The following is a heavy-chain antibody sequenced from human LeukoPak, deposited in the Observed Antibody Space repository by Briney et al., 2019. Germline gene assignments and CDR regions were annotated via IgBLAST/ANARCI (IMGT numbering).Heavy chain of an antibody. CDR1: GGSFSGYY. Sequence: SETLSLTCAVYGGSFSGYYWSWTRQPPGKGLEWIGYIYYSGSTNYNSSLKSRVTILVDMSKNQFSLKLSSVTAADTAVYYCARVTGYMIEDYFDSWGQGTLVTVSS. D-gene: IGHD3-22*01. V-gene: IGHV4-59*01. CDR3: ARVTGYMIEDYFDS. J-gene: IGHJ4*02. CDR2: IYYSGST.